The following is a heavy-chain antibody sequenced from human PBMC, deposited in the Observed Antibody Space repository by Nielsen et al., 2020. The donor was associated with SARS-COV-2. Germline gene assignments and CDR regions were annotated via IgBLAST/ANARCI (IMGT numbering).Heavy chain of an antibody. CDR1: GYTFTSYY. Sequence: ASVKVSCKASGYTFTSYYMHWVRQAPGQGLEWMGIINPSGGSTSYAQKLQGRVTMTRDTSTSTVYMELSSLRSEDTAVYYCARAGCSSTSCYALVYYYYMDVWGKGTTVTVSS. J-gene: IGHJ6*03. V-gene: IGHV1-46*01. CDR3: ARAGCSSTSCYALVYYYYMDV. D-gene: IGHD2-2*01. CDR2: INPSGGST.